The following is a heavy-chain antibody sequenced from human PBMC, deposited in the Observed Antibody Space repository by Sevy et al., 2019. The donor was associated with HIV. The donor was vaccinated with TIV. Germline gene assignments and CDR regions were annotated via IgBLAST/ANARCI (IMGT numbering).Heavy chain of an antibody. D-gene: IGHD3-3*01. V-gene: IGHV4-59*13. CDR3: ARSGFLEWAGSTRGPRNWFDP. CDR2: IYYSGST. CDR1: GGSMRNFY. Sequence: SETLSLTCSVSGGSMRNFYWSWIRQPPGKGLEWIGNIYYSGSTNYNPSLKSRVTMSVDTSKNQFSLKLSSLTAADTALYYCARSGFLEWAGSTRGPRNWFDPWGQGTLVTVSS. J-gene: IGHJ5*02.